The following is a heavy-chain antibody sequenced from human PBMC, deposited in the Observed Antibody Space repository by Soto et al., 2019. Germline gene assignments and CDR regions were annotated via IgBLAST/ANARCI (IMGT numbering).Heavy chain of an antibody. CDR1: GGSISSGGYY. J-gene: IGHJ6*02. Sequence: SETLSLTCTVSGGSISSGGYYWSWIRQHPGKGLEWVGYIYYSETTYHNPSLQSRVTISADTSRNQFSLNLSSVTAADTAVYYCARGFLEWLSHPYYGMDVWGQGTTVTVSS. D-gene: IGHD3-3*01. CDR2: IYYSETT. V-gene: IGHV4-31*03. CDR3: ARGFLEWLSHPYYGMDV.